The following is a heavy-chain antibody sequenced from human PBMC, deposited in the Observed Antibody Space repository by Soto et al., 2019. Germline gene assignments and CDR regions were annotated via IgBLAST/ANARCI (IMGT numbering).Heavy chain of an antibody. CDR2: IWYDGSNK. J-gene: IGHJ6*02. CDR1: GFTFSSYG. V-gene: IGHV3-33*01. Sequence: SLRLSCAASGFTFSSYGMHWVRQAPGKGLEWVAVIWYDGSNKYYADSVKGRFTISRDNSKNTLYLQMNSLRAEDTAVYYCARDAARYCTNGVCYAGMDVWGQGTTVTVSS. CDR3: ARDAARYCTNGVCYAGMDV. D-gene: IGHD2-8*01.